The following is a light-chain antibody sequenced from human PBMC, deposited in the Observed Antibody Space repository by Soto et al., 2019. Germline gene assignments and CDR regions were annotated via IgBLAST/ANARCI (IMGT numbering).Light chain of an antibody. CDR2: DAS. Sequence: DIQMTQSPSSLSASVGDRVTITCQASYDISNYLNWYQQKPGKAPKLLIYDASNLETGVPSRFSGSRSGTDFTFTISSLQPEDIATYYCQQYDNLPSITFGQGTRLEIK. V-gene: IGKV1-33*01. CDR3: QQYDNLPSIT. CDR1: YDISNY. J-gene: IGKJ5*01.